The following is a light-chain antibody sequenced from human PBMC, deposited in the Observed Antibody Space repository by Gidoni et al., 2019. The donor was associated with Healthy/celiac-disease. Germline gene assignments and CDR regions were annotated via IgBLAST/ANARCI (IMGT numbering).Light chain of an antibody. CDR1: SSNIGSNT. V-gene: IGLV1-44*01. Sequence: QSVLTQPPSASGTPGQRVTISCSGSSSNIGSNTVHWYQQLPGTAPKLLSYSNHQRPSAVPDRFSGSKSGTSASLAISGLQSEDEADYYCAAWDDSLNAWVFGGGTKLTVL. CDR2: SNH. CDR3: AAWDDSLNAWV. J-gene: IGLJ3*02.